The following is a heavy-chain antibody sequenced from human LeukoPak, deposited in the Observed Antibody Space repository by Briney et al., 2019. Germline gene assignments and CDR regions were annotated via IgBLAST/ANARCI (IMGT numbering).Heavy chain of an antibody. Sequence: GRSLRLSCAASGFTFSSYGMHWVRQAPGKGLEWVAVIWYDGSNKYYADSVKGRFTISRDNSKNTLYLQINSLRAEDTAVYYCARSPLVHYYYYYMDVWGKGTTVTVSS. V-gene: IGHV3-33*01. CDR3: ARSPLVHYYYYYMDV. CDR2: IWYDGSNK. CDR1: GFTFSSYG. J-gene: IGHJ6*03.